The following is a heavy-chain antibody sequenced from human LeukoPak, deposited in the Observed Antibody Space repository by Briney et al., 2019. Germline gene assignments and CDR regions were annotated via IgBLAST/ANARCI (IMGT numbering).Heavy chain of an antibody. CDR2: INHSGST. CDR3: ARYSNSRYYFDY. J-gene: IGHJ4*02. CDR1: GGSFSGYY. V-gene: IGHV4-34*01. Sequence: SETLSLTCAVDGGSFSGYYWSWIRQPPGKGLEWIGEINHSGSTNYNPSLESRVTISDDTSKNQFSLKVRSVTAADTAVYYCARYSNSRYYFDYWGQGTLVTVSS. D-gene: IGHD6-13*01.